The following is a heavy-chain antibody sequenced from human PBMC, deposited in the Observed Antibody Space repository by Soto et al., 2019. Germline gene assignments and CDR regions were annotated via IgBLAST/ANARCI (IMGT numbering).Heavy chain of an antibody. CDR3: ARSVDPAVGWFDP. CDR1: GGSISSGGYY. CDR2: IYHSGST. D-gene: IGHD6-19*01. J-gene: IGHJ5*02. Sequence: QVQLQESGPGLVKPSQTLSLTCTVSGGSISSGGYYWSWIRQHPGKGLEWIGYIYHSGSTYYNPSLKSRVTISVDTSKNQFSLKLRSVTAADTAVYYGARSVDPAVGWFDPWGQGTLVTVSS. V-gene: IGHV4-31*03.